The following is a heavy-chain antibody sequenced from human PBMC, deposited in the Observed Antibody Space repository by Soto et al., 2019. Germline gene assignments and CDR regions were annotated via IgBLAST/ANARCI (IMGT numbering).Heavy chain of an antibody. D-gene: IGHD3-10*02. Sequence: QHPGKGLEWIGYIYYSGSTIYNPSLKSRVTISVDTSKNQFSLKLSSVTAADTAVYFCFFSSRRRHTNCSLGLGIPAEPSTDL. CDR2: IYYSGST. V-gene: IGHV4-59*01. J-gene: IGHJ2*01. CDR3: FFSSRRRHTNCSLGLGIPAEPSTDL.